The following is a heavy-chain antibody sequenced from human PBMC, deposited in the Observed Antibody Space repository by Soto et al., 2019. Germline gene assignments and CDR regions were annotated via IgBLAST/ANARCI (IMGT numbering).Heavy chain of an antibody. J-gene: IGHJ6*02. Sequence: SETLSLTCTVSGGSISSGGYYWSWIRQHPGKGLEWIGYIYYSGSTYYNPSLKGRVTISVDTSKNQFSLKLSSVTAADTAVYYCARGGLGYCSGGSCYSAELSRYYYGMDVWGQGTTVTVSS. CDR2: IYYSGST. V-gene: IGHV4-31*03. CDR1: GGSISSGGYY. D-gene: IGHD2-15*01. CDR3: ARGGLGYCSGGSCYSAELSRYYYGMDV.